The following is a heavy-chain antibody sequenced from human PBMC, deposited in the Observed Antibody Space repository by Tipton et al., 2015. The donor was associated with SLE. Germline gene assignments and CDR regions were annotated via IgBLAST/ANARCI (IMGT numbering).Heavy chain of an antibody. Sequence: LVQSGAEVKKPGASVKVSCKASGYTFTSYGISWVRQAPGQGLEWMGWISAYNGNTNYAQKLQGRVTMTTDTSTSTAYMELRSLRSDDTAVYYCARDEGSYDILTGYSWFDPWGQGTLVTVSS. CDR2: ISAYNGNT. D-gene: IGHD3-9*01. J-gene: IGHJ5*02. CDR3: ARDEGSYDILTGYSWFDP. V-gene: IGHV1-18*01. CDR1: GYTFTSYG.